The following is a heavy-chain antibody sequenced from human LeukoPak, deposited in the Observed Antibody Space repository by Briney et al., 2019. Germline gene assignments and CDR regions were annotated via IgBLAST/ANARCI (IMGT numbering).Heavy chain of an antibody. J-gene: IGHJ6*02. Sequence: PGGSLRLSCAASGFTFSSYAMSWVRQAPGKGLEWVSAISGSGGSKYYADSVKGRFTICRDNSKNTLYLQMNSLRAEDTAVYYCAKAGYSYGYRERYYGMDVWGQGTTVTVSS. D-gene: IGHD5-18*01. CDR3: AKAGYSYGYRERYYGMDV. CDR2: ISGSGGSK. CDR1: GFTFSSYA. V-gene: IGHV3-23*01.